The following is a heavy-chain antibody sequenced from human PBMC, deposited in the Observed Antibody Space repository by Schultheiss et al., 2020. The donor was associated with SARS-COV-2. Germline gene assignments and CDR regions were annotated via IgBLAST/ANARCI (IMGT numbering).Heavy chain of an antibody. CDR1: GFTVSSNY. Sequence: GGSLRLSCAASGFTVSSNYMSWVRQAPGKGLEWVSAISGSGGSTYYADSVKGRFTISRDNSKNTLYLQMNSLRAEDTAVYYCAKSPTVVTPNDYWGQGTLVTVSS. D-gene: IGHD4-23*01. CDR2: ISGSGGST. CDR3: AKSPTVVTPNDY. V-gene: IGHV3-23*01. J-gene: IGHJ4*02.